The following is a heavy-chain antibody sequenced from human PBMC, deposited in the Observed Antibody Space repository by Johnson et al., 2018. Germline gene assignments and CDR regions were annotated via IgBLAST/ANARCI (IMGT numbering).Heavy chain of an antibody. CDR1: GFTFSDYD. J-gene: IGHJ6*02. V-gene: IGHV3-13*01. D-gene: IGHD3-10*01. Sequence: VQLVESGGGLVQPGGSLRLSCAASGFTFSDYDMHWVRQATGKGLARVSTIDIHGDRNYLGSVKGRFSIPREEAKNSLYLQMNRLTAGETAVYYWVREKIAFGDNGLDVGGQGTTVIVSS. CDR3: VREKIAFGDNGLDV. CDR2: IDIHGDR.